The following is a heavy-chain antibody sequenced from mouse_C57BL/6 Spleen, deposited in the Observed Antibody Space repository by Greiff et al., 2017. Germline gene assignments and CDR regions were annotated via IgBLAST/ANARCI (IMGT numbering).Heavy chain of an antibody. V-gene: IGHV1-74*01. CDR2: IHPAGGGT. Sequence: QVQLQQPGAELVKPGASVKVSCKASGYTFTSYWMHWVKQRPGQGLEWIGRIHPAGGGTNYNQKFKGKATLTVDKSSSTAYMQLSSLTSEDSAVYECSSRDSCYDYDDDLDYWGQGTTLTVSS. CDR3: SSRDSCYDYDDDLDY. J-gene: IGHJ2*01. D-gene: IGHD2-4*01. CDR1: GYTFTSYW.